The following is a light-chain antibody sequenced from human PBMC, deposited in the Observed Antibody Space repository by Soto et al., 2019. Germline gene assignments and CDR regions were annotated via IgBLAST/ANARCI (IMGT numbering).Light chain of an antibody. Sequence: DIQMTQSPSSLSASVGDRVTITCRASQTIIRYLHWYQQKTGSAPNLLIYASSSLQSGVPSRFSSSGSGTEFTLTISSLQPEDFSTYYCQQSYSTLFTFGPGTKVEIK. J-gene: IGKJ3*01. CDR1: QTIIRY. V-gene: IGKV1-39*01. CDR2: ASS. CDR3: QQSYSTLFT.